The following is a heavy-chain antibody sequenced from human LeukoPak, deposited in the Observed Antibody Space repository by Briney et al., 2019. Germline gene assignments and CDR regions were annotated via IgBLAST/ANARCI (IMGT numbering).Heavy chain of an antibody. V-gene: IGHV4-39*01. CDR3: ARRLTEYCTNGVCYWFDY. D-gene: IGHD2-8*01. Sequence: ETLSLTCTVSGGSTSSSSYYRGWIRQPPGKGLERIGSIYYSGSTYYNPSLKSRVTISVDTSKNQFSLKLSSVTAADTAVYYCARRLTEYCTNGVCYWFDYWGQGTLVTVSS. CDR2: IYYSGST. J-gene: IGHJ4*02. CDR1: GGSTSSSSYY.